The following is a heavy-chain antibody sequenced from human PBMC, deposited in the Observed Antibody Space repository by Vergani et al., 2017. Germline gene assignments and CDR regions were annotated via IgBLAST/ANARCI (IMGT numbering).Heavy chain of an antibody. J-gene: IGHJ3*02. D-gene: IGHD6-19*01. CDR3: VKFEQWLAAHDAFDI. CDR1: GFTFSSYA. CDR2: ISSNGGST. V-gene: IGHV3-64D*06. Sequence: EVQLVESGGGLVQPGGSLRLSCSASGFTFSSYAMHWVRQAPGKGLEYVSAISSNGGSTYYADSVKGRFTISRDNSKNTLYIKMSSLRAEDTAVYYCVKFEQWLAAHDAFDIWGQGTMVTVSS.